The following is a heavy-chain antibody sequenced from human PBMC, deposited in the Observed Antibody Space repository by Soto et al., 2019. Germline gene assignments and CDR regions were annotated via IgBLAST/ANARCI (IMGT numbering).Heavy chain of an antibody. V-gene: IGHV1-69*12. D-gene: IGHD5-12*01. CDR1: GGTFSNYA. J-gene: IGHJ2*01. CDR3: ARGNHRWLQLWYFDL. CDR2: IIPIFGTV. Sequence: QVQLVQSGAEVKKPGSSVKVSCKASGGTFSNYAISWVRQAPGQGLEWMGGIIPIFGTVNYAQKFQGRVTNHADESKSTAYMELSSLRSEDTAVYYCARGNHRWLQLWYFDLWGRGTMVTVSS.